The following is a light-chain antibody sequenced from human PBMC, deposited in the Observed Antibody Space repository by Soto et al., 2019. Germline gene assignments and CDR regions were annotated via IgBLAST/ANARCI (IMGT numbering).Light chain of an antibody. Sequence: QSALTQPASVSGSPGQSITISCSGTISDFVVYNYVSWYQQHPGKAPKLMLYGVSKRPSGVSNRFSGSKSGNTASLTITGTLATDEADYYCQAWDSDSVVFGGGTKLTVL. CDR1: ISDFVVYNY. CDR3: QAWDSDSVV. J-gene: IGLJ2*01. V-gene: IGLV2-14*01. CDR2: GVS.